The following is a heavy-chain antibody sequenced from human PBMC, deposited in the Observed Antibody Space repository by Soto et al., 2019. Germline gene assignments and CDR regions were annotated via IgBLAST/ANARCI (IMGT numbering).Heavy chain of an antibody. CDR3: TRALLKSLDY. Sequence: PSETLSLTCTVSGGSISSGGYSWTWIRQHPGKGLEWIGYIYYSGSTYYKPSLKSRVIISQDKSKNQFSLNLNSVTAADTAMYYCTRALLKSLDYWGQGTLVTVSS. D-gene: IGHD3-9*01. J-gene: IGHJ4*02. V-gene: IGHV4-31*03. CDR1: GGSISSGGYS. CDR2: IYYSGST.